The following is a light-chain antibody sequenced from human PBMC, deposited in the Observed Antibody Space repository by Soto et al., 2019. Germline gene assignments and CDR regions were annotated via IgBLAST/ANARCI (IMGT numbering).Light chain of an antibody. CDR2: LGS. J-gene: IGKJ2*01. Sequence: DVVMTQSPLSLPVTLGEPASISCNSSQRLLHSNGFNYLDWYLQRPGQSPQLLIYLGSNRASGVPDRFSGSGSGTGFTLKISRVEAEDVWLYYCMQALQSPRTFGQGSKLDIK. CDR3: MQALQSPRT. V-gene: IGKV2-28*01. CDR1: QRLLHSNGFNY.